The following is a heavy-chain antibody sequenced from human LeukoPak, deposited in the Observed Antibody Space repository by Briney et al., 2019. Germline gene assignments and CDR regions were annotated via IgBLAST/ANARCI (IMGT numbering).Heavy chain of an antibody. V-gene: IGHV3-7*01. J-gene: IGHJ4*02. CDR2: IKQDGSEK. CDR1: GFTLSSNW. D-gene: IGHD2-8*01. Sequence: GGSLRLSCAASGFTLSSNWMNWVRQAPGKGLEWVAIIKQDGSEKYYVDFVKGRFTISRDNAKNSLYLQMNSLRAEDTAVYYCARGNGFIIDYWGQGTLVTVSS. CDR3: ARGNGFIIDY.